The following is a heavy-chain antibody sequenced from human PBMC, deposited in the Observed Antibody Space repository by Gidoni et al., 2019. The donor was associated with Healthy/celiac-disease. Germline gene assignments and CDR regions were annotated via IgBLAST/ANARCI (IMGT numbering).Heavy chain of an antibody. Sequence: VQLVESGGGLVQPGGSLRLLCPASGFTFDDYAMHWVQQAPRKGLEWVSGISWNSGSIGYADSVKGRFTISRDNAKNSLYLQMNSLRAEDTALYYCAKDIGAGVAVAGTWGQGTLVTVSS. V-gene: IGHV3-9*01. CDR1: GFTFDDYA. CDR3: AKDIGAGVAVAGT. CDR2: ISWNSGSI. J-gene: IGHJ5*02. D-gene: IGHD6-19*01.